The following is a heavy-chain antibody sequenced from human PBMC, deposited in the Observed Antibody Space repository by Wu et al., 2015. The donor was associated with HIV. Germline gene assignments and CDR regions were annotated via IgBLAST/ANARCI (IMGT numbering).Heavy chain of an antibody. V-gene: IGHV1-69*12. CDR3: AKIHSSGWFYFDS. J-gene: IGHJ4*02. CDR1: GDSFSTSP. Sequence: QVQLVQSGAEVKKPGSSVKVSCKASGDSFSTSPINWVRQAPGQGLEWMGGIIPIYRTANYVRKFQDRVRITADESTNTAYLELTNPRSDDTAVYFCAKIHSSGWFYFDSWGQGTLVAVSS. CDR2: IIPIYRTA. D-gene: IGHD6-19*01.